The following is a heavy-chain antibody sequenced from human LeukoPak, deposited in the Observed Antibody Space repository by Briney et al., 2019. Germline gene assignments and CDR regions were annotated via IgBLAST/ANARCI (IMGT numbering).Heavy chain of an antibody. CDR2: IYYSGST. D-gene: IGHD6-13*01. CDR1: GGSISSSSYY. CDR3: ARSVYSSSWYRYDAFDI. Sequence: SETLSLTCTVSGGSISSSSYYWGWIRQPPGKGLEWIGSIYYSGSTYYNPSLKSRVTISVDTSKNQFSLKLSSVTAADTAVYYCARSVYSSSWYRYDAFDIWGQGTMVTVSS. J-gene: IGHJ3*02. V-gene: IGHV4-39*01.